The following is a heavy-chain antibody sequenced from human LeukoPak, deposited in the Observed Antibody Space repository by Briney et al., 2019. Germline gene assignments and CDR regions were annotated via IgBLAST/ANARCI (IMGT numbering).Heavy chain of an antibody. CDR1: GGSISSYY. V-gene: IGHV4-59*01. D-gene: IGHD6-13*01. Sequence: SGPTLVKPSETLSLTCTVSGGSISSYYWSWIRQPQGKGLEWIGYIYYSGSTNYNPSLKSRVTISVDTSKNQFSRKLSSLTAADTAVYYCARGGSSWYFDYWGQGTLVTVSS. CDR3: ARGGSSWYFDY. J-gene: IGHJ4*02. CDR2: IYYSGST.